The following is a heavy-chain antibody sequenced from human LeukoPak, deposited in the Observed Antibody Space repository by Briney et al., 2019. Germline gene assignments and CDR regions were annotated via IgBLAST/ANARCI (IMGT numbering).Heavy chain of an antibody. V-gene: IGHV1-8*01. J-gene: IGHJ6*02. Sequence: GASVKVSCKASGYTFTSYDINWVRQATGQGLEWMGWMNPNSGNTGYAQKFQGRVTMTRNTSISTAYMELSSLRSEDTAVYYCAREASGYSGYDYNLDDYYYGMDVWGQGTTVTVSS. CDR2: MNPNSGNT. CDR1: GYTFTSYD. D-gene: IGHD5-12*01. CDR3: AREASGYSGYDYNLDDYYYGMDV.